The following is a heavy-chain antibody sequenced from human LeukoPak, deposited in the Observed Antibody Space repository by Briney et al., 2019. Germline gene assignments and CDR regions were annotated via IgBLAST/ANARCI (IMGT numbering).Heavy chain of an antibody. D-gene: IGHD2-15*01. CDR3: ARRGYCSGGSCFSNAFDI. Sequence: GESLQISCKGSGYSFTTYWIAWVRQMPGKGLEWMGIIYPGDSDTRYSPSFQGQVTISADKSINTAYLQWSSLKASDTAMYYCARRGYCSGGSCFSNAFDIWGQGAMVTVSS. J-gene: IGHJ3*02. CDR1: GYSFTTYW. V-gene: IGHV5-51*01. CDR2: IYPGDSDT.